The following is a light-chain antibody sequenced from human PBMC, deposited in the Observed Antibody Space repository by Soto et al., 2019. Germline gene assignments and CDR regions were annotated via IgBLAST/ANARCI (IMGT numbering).Light chain of an antibody. CDR1: QDIGTY. J-gene: IGKJ1*01. CDR2: SAS. V-gene: IGKV1-8*01. Sequence: AIQMTQSPSSLSASAGDRVTITCRASQDIGTYLVWYQQKPGKAPNLLIYSASTLHSGGPSRFSGSGAGTVVTLTISSLQSEDSATYYCQQYFKLLTFGQGTKV. CDR3: QQYFKLLT.